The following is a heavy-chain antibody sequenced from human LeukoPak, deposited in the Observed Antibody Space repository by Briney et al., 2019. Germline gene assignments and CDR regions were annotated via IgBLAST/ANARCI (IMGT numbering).Heavy chain of an antibody. CDR3: ALYYYDSSGYLFDY. CDR2: IYYSGST. Sequence: SQTLSLTCAVSGGSISSGGYSWSWIRQPPGKGLEWIGYIYYSGSTYYNPSLKSRVTISVDTSKNQFSLKLSSVTAADTAVYYCALYYYDSSGYLFDYWGQGTLVTVSS. V-gene: IGHV4-31*11. CDR1: GGSISSGGYS. J-gene: IGHJ4*02. D-gene: IGHD3-22*01.